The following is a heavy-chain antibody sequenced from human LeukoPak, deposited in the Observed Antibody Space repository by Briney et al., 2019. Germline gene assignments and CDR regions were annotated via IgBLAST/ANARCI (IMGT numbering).Heavy chain of an antibody. J-gene: IGHJ4*02. Sequence: GGSLSLSCAPSALTVSSNSVTWVRQIPGEGLEWDSAIYYGGSTFYADSVKGRFIISRDTSKNTWTLQMNSLRVEDTAVYYCARIAKDCGGDCFADYWGQGTLVTVSS. D-gene: IGHD2-21*01. CDR2: IYYGGST. V-gene: IGHV3-66*01. CDR3: ARIAKDCGGDCFADY. CDR1: ALTVSSNS.